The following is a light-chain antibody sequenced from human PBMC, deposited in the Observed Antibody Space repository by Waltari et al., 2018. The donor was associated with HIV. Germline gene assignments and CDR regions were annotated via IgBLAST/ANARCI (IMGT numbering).Light chain of an antibody. CDR1: SSHIASNT. J-gene: IGLJ3*02. Sequence: QSVLTQSPSASRTPGQRVILSCSGSSSHIASNTVTWYQQFPGTAPKLLIYSYGQRPSGVPERFSGSKSATSASLAISGLRSEDEADYYCATWDDSLNAWVFGGGTKLTVL. CDR2: SYG. CDR3: ATWDDSLNAWV. V-gene: IGLV1-44*01.